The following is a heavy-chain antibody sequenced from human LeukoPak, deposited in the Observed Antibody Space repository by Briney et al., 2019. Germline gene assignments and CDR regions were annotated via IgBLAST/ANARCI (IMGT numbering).Heavy chain of an antibody. CDR3: ARDRWELTPAKGWFDS. D-gene: IGHD1-26*01. V-gene: IGHV4-4*07. Sequence: SETLSLTCAVSGDSMTNYYWSWIRQPAGQGLEWIGHIYVSGRTNYNPSFKSRVSMSIDTSKKQFSLDLTSVSAADTAVYFCARDRWELTPAKGWFDSWGQGTLVTVSS. J-gene: IGHJ5*01. CDR2: IYVSGRT. CDR1: GDSMTNYY.